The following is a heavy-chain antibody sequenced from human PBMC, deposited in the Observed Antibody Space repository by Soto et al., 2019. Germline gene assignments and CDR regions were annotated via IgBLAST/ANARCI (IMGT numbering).Heavy chain of an antibody. J-gene: IGHJ4*02. Sequence: SETLSLTCAVYGGSFSGYYWSWIRQPPGKGLEWIGYIYHSGSTNYNPSLKSRVTISVDTSKNQFSLKLSSVTAADTAVYYCARLPDYYDSSGYYSEDYWGQGTLVTVSS. CDR3: ARLPDYYDSSGYYSEDY. CDR1: GGSFSGYY. CDR2: IYHSGST. D-gene: IGHD3-22*01. V-gene: IGHV4-34*09.